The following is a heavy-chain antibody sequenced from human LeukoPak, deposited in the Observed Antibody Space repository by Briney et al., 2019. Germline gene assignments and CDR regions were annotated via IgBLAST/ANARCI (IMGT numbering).Heavy chain of an antibody. CDR3: ARVQSGHYYNY. CDR1: GFTFSSYE. D-gene: IGHD3-22*01. J-gene: IGHJ4*02. V-gene: IGHV3-48*03. CDR2: VSNSGGTI. Sequence: GGSLRLSCAASGFTFSSYEMNWVRQAPGKGLEWVSYVSNSGGTIYYADSVKGRFTISRDNAENSLYLQMNSRRAEDTAVYYCARVQSGHYYNYWGQGTLVTVSS.